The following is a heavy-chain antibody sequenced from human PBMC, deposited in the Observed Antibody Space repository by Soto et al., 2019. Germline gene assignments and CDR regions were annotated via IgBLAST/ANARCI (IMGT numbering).Heavy chain of an antibody. D-gene: IGHD4-17*01. CDR3: AGGRGYGDRLGYYYYYYGMDV. Sequence: QVQLQESGPGLVKPSETLSLTCTVSGGSISSYYWSWIRQPAGKGLEWIGRIYTSGSTNYNPSLTRRVTMSVDTSKNQFSLKLSSVTAADTAVYYCAGGRGYGDRLGYYYYYYGMDVWGQGTTVTVSS. CDR2: IYTSGST. CDR1: GGSISSYY. V-gene: IGHV4-4*07. J-gene: IGHJ6*02.